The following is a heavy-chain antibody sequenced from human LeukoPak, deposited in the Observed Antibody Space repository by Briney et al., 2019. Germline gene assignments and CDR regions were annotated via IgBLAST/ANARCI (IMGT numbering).Heavy chain of an antibody. Sequence: AGSLRLSCAASGFTFASYAMSWVRQAPGQGLEWVSTISGSGGTTFYVDSLKGRFTISRDNSKNTVYLQKNSLRAEDTAVYYCAKHYYDSSGYYYYYMDVWGKGTTVTGAS. CDR3: AKHYYDSSGYYYYYMDV. V-gene: IGHV3-23*01. CDR1: GFTFASYA. CDR2: ISGSGGTT. J-gene: IGHJ6*03. D-gene: IGHD3-22*01.